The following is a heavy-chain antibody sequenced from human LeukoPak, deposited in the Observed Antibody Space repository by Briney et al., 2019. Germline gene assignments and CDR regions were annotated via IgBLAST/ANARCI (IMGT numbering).Heavy chain of an antibody. CDR1: GYTFTSYD. D-gene: IGHD2-15*01. V-gene: IGHV1-8*03. J-gene: IGHJ6*03. Sequence: ASVKVSCKASGYTFTSYDINWVRQATGQGLEWMGWMNPNSGNTGYAQKFQGRVTITRNTSISTAYMELSSLRSEDTAVYYCAREADNTYYYYYMDVWGKGTTVTVSS. CDR3: AREADNTYYYYYMDV. CDR2: MNPNSGNT.